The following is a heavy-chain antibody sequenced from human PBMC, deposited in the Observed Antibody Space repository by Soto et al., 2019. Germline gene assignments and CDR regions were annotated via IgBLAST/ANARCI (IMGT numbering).Heavy chain of an antibody. J-gene: IGHJ5*02. CDR2: ISAYNGNT. Sequence: ASVKVSCKASGYTFTSYGISWVRQAPGQGLEWMGWISAYNGNTNYAQKLQGRVTMTTDTSTSTAYMELRSLRSDDTAVYYCARAVITIFASWFDTWGQGTLVTVSS. CDR1: GYTFTSYG. D-gene: IGHD3-3*01. CDR3: ARAVITIFASWFDT. V-gene: IGHV1-18*01.